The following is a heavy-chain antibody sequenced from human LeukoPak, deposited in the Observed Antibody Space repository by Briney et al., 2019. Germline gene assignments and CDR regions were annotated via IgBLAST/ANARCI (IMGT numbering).Heavy chain of an antibody. J-gene: IGHJ4*01. D-gene: IGHD3-10*01. CDR2: IGGGGYTT. CDR1: GFTFGNYG. CDR3: AEVESSYCRI. V-gene: IGHV3-23*01. Sequence: GGSLRLSCAASGFTFGNYGMNWVRQAPGKGLELVSSIGGGGYTTYYADSVRGRFTISRDNSKNSMYLQMSSLRAEDTAIYYCAEVESSYCRIWGQGTLVTVSS.